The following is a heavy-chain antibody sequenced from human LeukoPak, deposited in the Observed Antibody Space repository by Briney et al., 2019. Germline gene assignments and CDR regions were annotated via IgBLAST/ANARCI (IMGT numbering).Heavy chain of an antibody. J-gene: IGHJ4*02. D-gene: IGHD3-10*01. V-gene: IGHV3-23*01. Sequence: GGSLRLSCAASGFTFSSYAMSWVRQAPGKGLEWVSAISGSGGSTYYADSVKGRFTISRDNSENTLYLQMNSLRAEDTAVYYCAKGTTKMVRGDYWGQGTLVTVSS. CDR2: ISGSGGST. CDR1: GFTFSSYA. CDR3: AKGTTKMVRGDY.